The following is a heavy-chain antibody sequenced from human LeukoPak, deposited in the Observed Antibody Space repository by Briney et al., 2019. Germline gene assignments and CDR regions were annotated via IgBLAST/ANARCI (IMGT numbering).Heavy chain of an antibody. V-gene: IGHV4-4*07. CDR2: IYTSGST. Sequence: PSETLSLTCTVSGGSISSYYWSWIRQPAGKGLEWIGRIYTSGSTNYNPSLKSRVTMSVDTSKNQSSLKLSSVTAADTAVYYCARDSLYYDFWSGYYTGDAFDIWGQGTMVTVSS. J-gene: IGHJ3*02. CDR1: GGSISSYY. D-gene: IGHD3-3*01. CDR3: ARDSLYYDFWSGYYTGDAFDI.